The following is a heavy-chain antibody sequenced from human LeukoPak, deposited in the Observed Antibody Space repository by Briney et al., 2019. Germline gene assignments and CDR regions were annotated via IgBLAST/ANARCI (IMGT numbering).Heavy chain of an antibody. CDR3: AKDSTHCSGGSCYGGDY. Sequence: GGSLRLSCAASGFTFSNYGMHWVRQAPGKGLEGVALISYEGSDKYYADSVKGRFTISRDNSKNTLYLQMNSLRAEDTAVYYCAKDSTHCSGGSCYGGDYWGQGTLVTVSS. CDR2: ISYEGSDK. CDR1: GFTFSNYG. D-gene: IGHD2-15*01. J-gene: IGHJ4*02. V-gene: IGHV3-30*18.